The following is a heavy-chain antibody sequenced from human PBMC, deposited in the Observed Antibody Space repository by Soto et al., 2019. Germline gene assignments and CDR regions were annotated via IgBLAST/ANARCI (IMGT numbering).Heavy chain of an antibody. Sequence: QVQLVQSGAEVKKPGASVKVSCKASGYTFTTYGISWVRQAPGQGLAWMGGISAYNGNTNYAQKVQGRVTMTTDTSTSTAYMELRSLRSDDTAVYYCARDYSSSWYRWFNPWGQGTLVTVSS. CDR2: ISAYNGNT. CDR1: GYTFTTYG. J-gene: IGHJ5*02. D-gene: IGHD6-13*01. V-gene: IGHV1-18*01. CDR3: ARDYSSSWYRWFNP.